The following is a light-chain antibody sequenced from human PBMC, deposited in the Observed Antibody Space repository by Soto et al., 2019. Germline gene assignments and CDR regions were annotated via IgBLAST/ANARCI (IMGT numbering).Light chain of an antibody. CDR1: QSISVW. Sequence: DIHMTQSPSTQSASVGDRVTITCRASQSISVWLAWYQQKPGKAPNLLIYKTSSLESGVPSRFSGSGSGTEYTLTISSLQADDFAAYYCQNYNDYSWTFGQGTKVEIK. J-gene: IGKJ1*01. CDR2: KTS. V-gene: IGKV1-5*03. CDR3: QNYNDYSWT.